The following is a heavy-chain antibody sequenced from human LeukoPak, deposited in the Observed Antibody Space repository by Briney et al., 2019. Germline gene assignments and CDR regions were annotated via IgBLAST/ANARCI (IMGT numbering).Heavy chain of an antibody. CDR2: ISSSGSTI. CDR1: GFTFSSYE. D-gene: IGHD6-13*01. Sequence: PGGSLRLSCAASGFTFSSYEMNWVRQAPGKGLEWVSYISSSGSTIYYADPVKGRFTISRDNAKNSLYLQMNSLRAEDTAVYYCAREEQQLADYWGQGTLVTVSS. J-gene: IGHJ4*02. V-gene: IGHV3-48*03. CDR3: AREEQQLADY.